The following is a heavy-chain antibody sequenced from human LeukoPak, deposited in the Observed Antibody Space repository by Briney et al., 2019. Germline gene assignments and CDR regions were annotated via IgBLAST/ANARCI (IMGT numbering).Heavy chain of an antibody. CDR3: ARDRGDYDSSGYYGYFDY. J-gene: IGHJ4*02. V-gene: IGHV4-59*11. CDR1: GGSIRSHY. Sequence: PSETLSLTCTVSGGSIRSHYWSWIRQPPGKGLEWIGYIYYSGSTNYNPSLKSRVTISVDTSKNQFSLKLSSVTAADTDVYYCARDRGDYDSSGYYGYFDYWGQGALVTVSS. CDR2: IYYSGST. D-gene: IGHD3-22*01.